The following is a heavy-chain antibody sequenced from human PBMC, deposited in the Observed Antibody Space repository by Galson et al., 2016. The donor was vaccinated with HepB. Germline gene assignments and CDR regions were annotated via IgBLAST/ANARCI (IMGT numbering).Heavy chain of an antibody. Sequence: SLRLSCAASGFTFSSYAMTWVRQAPGKGLQWVSAISATGGTTYYGESVKGRFTISRGNSKNTLYLQMNSLRAEDTAVYYCGKGRTYCSGTSCYYFDHWGQGTLVTVSS. CDR2: ISATGGTT. CDR1: GFTFSSYA. J-gene: IGHJ4*02. V-gene: IGHV3-23*01. D-gene: IGHD2-2*01. CDR3: GKGRTYCSGTSCYYFDH.